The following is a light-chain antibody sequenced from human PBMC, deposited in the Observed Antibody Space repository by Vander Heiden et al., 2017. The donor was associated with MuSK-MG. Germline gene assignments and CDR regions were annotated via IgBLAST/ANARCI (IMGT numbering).Light chain of an antibody. V-gene: IGKV2-30*01. Sequence: VVIAHAPLYSLVTRAQPASISCRSSQSLVYSDGNTYLNWFQQRPGQTPRQLIYKVTNRDSGVPDRFSGSGSGTDFTLQISRVETEDVGVSYCMQRTHSPYTFGQGIKLYIK. CDR1: QSLVYSDGNTY. CDR3: MQRTHSPYT. J-gene: IGKJ2*01. CDR2: KVT.